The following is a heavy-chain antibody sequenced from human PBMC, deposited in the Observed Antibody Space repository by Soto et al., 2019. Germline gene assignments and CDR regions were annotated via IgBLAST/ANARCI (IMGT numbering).Heavy chain of an antibody. CDR2: IIPILGVA. D-gene: IGHD2-15*01. CDR3: ASLGYCSGGSCSS. CDR1: GGTFSSYT. Sequence: QVQLVQSGAEVKKPGSSVKVSCKASGGTFSSYTISWVRQAPGQWLEWMGRIIPILGVANYAQKFQGRVKITADKYTSTAYMELSSLRSEDTAVYYCASLGYCSGGSCSSWGQGPLVTVSS. V-gene: IGHV1-69*02. J-gene: IGHJ4*02.